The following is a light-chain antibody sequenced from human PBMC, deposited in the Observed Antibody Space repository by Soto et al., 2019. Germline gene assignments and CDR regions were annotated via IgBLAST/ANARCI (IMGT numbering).Light chain of an antibody. CDR2: DAS. Sequence: EIVMTQSPVTLSLSPGERATLSCRASQSVSSYLAWYQQKPGQAPRLLISDASDRATGIPDRFSGSGSGTDFTLTISRLVPEDFAVYYCQQYEDSPVTFGQGTKVDIK. CDR3: QQYEDSPVT. V-gene: IGKV3-20*01. CDR1: QSVSSY. J-gene: IGKJ1*01.